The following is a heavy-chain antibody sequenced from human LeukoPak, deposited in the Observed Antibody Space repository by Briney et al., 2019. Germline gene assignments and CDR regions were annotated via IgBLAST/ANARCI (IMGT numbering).Heavy chain of an antibody. J-gene: IGHJ4*02. CDR2: IDISGGST. V-gene: IGHV3-23*01. D-gene: IGHD6-19*01. CDR3: AKDARRSSGWYFFDH. Sequence: PGGSLRLSCAVSGFTFNSHAMCWVRQAPGKGLEWVSSIDISGGSTYYAGSVKGRFTISRDNSKNTLYLQMNSLRVEDTAVYYCAKDARRSSGWYFFDHWGQGTLVTVSS. CDR1: GFTFNSHA.